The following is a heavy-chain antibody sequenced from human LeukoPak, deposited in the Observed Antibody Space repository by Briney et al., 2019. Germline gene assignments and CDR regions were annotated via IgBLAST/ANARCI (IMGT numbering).Heavy chain of an antibody. CDR1: GFTFSSYA. J-gene: IGHJ4*02. CDR2: ISGSGGST. Sequence: GGSLRLSCAASGFTFSSYAMSWVRQAPGKGLEWVSAISGSGGSTYYADSVKGRFTISRDNSKNTLYLQMNSLRAEDTAVYYCAKRAGAYCGGVCYSAVDYWGQGTLVTVSS. D-gene: IGHD2-21*01. CDR3: AKRAGAYCGGVCYSAVDY. V-gene: IGHV3-23*01.